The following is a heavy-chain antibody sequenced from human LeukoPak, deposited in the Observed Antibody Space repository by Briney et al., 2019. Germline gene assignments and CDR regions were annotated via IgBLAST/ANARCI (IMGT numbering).Heavy chain of an antibody. Sequence: SETLSLTCTVSGVSISSRSYCWGWVRQPPGKGLEWIVSMDYSGSTYYNPAGKSRLTRSVNKDKNEFSLKLSSVTAADTAVYYCARLYCSGGNCYGAFDIWGQGTMVTVSS. CDR2: MDYSGST. J-gene: IGHJ3*02. CDR3: ARLYCSGGNCYGAFDI. CDR1: GVSISSRSYC. D-gene: IGHD2-15*01. V-gene: IGHV4-39*01.